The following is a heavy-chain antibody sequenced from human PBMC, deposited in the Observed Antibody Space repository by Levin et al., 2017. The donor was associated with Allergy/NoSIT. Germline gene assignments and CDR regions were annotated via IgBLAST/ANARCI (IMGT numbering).Heavy chain of an antibody. CDR3: ARFGRGYNY. V-gene: IGHV4-61*01. Sequence: SETLSLTCTVSGGSVSSGTYYWSWIRQPPGKGLEWIGCIYYSGSTNYNPSLKSRVTITRDTSKNQFSLKLTSVTAADTAVYYCARFGRGYNYWGQGSLVAVSS. CDR1: GGSVSSGTYY. D-gene: IGHD5-12*01. CDR2: IYYSGST. J-gene: IGHJ4*02.